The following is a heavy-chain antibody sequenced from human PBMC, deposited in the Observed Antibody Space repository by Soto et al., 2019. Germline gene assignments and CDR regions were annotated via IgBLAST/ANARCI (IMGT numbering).Heavy chain of an antibody. CDR2: ISTYNDNT. J-gene: IGHJ3*02. Sequence: ASVKVSCKASGYTFTAYRISWVRQAPGQGLEWMGWISTYNDNTDYAQKFQDRITLTTDTPTSTAYMELRSLRSDDTAVYYCAREVTGTHDAFDIWGQGTMVTVSS. D-gene: IGHD1-1*01. CDR1: GYTFTAYR. V-gene: IGHV1-18*01. CDR3: AREVTGTHDAFDI.